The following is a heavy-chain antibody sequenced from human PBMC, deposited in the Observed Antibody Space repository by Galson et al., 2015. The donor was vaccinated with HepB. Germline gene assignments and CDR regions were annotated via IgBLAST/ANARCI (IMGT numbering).Heavy chain of an antibody. CDR2: INPSGGST. J-gene: IGHJ4*02. CDR1: GYTFTSYY. CDR3: ARGGRYYDSSGSGHFDY. Sequence: SVKVSCKASGYTFTSYYMHWVRQAPRQGLEWMGIINPSGGSTSYAQKFQGRVTMTRDTSTSTVYMELSSLRSEDTAVYYCARGGRYYDSSGSGHFDYWGQGTLVTVSS. V-gene: IGHV1-46*01. D-gene: IGHD3-22*01.